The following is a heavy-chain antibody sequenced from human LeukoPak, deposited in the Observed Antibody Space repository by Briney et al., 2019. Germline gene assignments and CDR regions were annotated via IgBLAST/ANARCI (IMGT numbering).Heavy chain of an antibody. D-gene: IGHD4-17*01. CDR2: NYYSGST. J-gene: IGHJ5*02. CDR1: GGSISSSAYY. V-gene: IGHV4-39*07. Sequence: SETLSLTCTVSGGSISSSAYYWGWVRQPPGKGLEWIATNYYSGSTYYNPSLKRRVTISVNTSKNQLSLKLNSVHAADTALYYCARGDTDYGDYDWFDPWGQGTLVTVSS. CDR3: ARGDTDYGDYDWFDP.